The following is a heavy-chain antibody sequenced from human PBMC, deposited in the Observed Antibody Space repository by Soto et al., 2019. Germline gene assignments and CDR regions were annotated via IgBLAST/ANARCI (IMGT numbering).Heavy chain of an antibody. D-gene: IGHD3-16*01. CDR2: ISYDGESK. CDR1: GFTFRSYG. J-gene: IGHJ4*02. CDR3: AKDLVVAGLRLGEVSPDLDY. V-gene: IGHV3-30*18. Sequence: QVQLVESGGGVVQPGRPLRLSCATSGFTFRSYGMHWVRQSPGKGLEWVAVISYDGESKYYADSVRGRFTISRDNSKNTLFLYLNSLRPEDTAVYYCAKDLVVAGLRLGEVSPDLDYWGQGILVTVSS.